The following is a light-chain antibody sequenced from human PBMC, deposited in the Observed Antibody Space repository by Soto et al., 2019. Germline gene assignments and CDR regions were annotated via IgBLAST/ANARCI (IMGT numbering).Light chain of an antibody. CDR1: QSVGSNF. CDR2: GAS. V-gene: IGKV3-20*01. J-gene: IGKJ1*01. CDR3: QQYGSSPNT. Sequence: EIVLTQSPGTLSLSPGEGATLSCRASQSVGSNFLAWYQQKPGQAPRLLIYGASTRATGIPDRFSGRGSGTDFTLTISRLESEGFAVYYCQQYGSSPNTFGQGTKVDIK.